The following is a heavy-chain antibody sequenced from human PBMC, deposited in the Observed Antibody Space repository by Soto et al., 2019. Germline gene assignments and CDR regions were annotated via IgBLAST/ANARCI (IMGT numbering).Heavy chain of an antibody. CDR1: GFTFSSYG. CDR3: AKLPDFWSGYYQNFDY. D-gene: IGHD3-3*01. CDR2: ISYDGSNK. J-gene: IGHJ4*02. V-gene: IGHV3-30*18. Sequence: GGSLRLSCAASGFTFSSYGMHWVRQAPGKGLEWVAVISYDGSNKYYADSVKGRFTISRDNSKNTLYLQMNSLRAEDTAVYYCAKLPDFWSGYYQNFDYWGQGTLVTVSS.